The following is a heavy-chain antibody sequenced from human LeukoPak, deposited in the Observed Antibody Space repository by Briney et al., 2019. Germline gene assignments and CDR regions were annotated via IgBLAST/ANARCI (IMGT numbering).Heavy chain of an antibody. Sequence: PSETLSLTCTVSGDSISSGSYYWSWIRQPAGEGLEWIGRIYSSGRTHYSPSLKSRVTISVDTSKNQFSLKLSSVTAADTAVYYCARGERSYYYDSSGYYLYWGQGTLVTVSS. V-gene: IGHV4-61*02. CDR3: ARGERSYYYDSSGYYLY. CDR2: IYSSGRT. D-gene: IGHD3-22*01. J-gene: IGHJ4*02. CDR1: GDSISSGSYY.